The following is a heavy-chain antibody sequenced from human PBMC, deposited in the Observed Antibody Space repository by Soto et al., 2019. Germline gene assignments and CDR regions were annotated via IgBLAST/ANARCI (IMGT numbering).Heavy chain of an antibody. V-gene: IGHV1-69*02. Sequence: QVQLVQSGAEVKKPGSSVKVSCKASGGTFSSYTISWVRQAPGQGLEWMGRIIPILGIANYAQKFQGRVTITADKSTSTAYMELSSLRSEDTAVYYCARADPGIAVAWGYWGQGTLVTVSS. J-gene: IGHJ4*02. D-gene: IGHD6-19*01. CDR3: ARADPGIAVAWGY. CDR1: GGTFSSYT. CDR2: IIPILGIA.